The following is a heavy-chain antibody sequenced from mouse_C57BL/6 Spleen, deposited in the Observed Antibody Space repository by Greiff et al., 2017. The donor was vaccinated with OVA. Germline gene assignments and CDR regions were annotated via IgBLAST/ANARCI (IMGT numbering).Heavy chain of an antibody. CDR2: IYPSDSET. D-gene: IGHD2-5*01. CDR3: ATYYSNYYYAMDY. J-gene: IGHJ4*01. V-gene: IGHV1-61*01. Sequence: VQLQQSGAELVRPGSSVKLSCKASGYTFTSYWMDWVKQRPGQGLEWIGNIYPSDSETHYNQKFKDKATLTVDKSSSTAYMQLSSLTSEDSAVYYCATYYSNYYYAMDYWGQGTSVTVSS. CDR1: GYTFTSYW.